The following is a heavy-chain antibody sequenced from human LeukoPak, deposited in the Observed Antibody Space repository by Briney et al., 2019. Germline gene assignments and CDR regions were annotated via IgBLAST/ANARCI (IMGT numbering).Heavy chain of an antibody. CDR3: ARSSVNWFDP. J-gene: IGHJ5*02. CDR2: IYPGDSQT. V-gene: IGHV5-51*01. CDR1: GYSFANYW. D-gene: IGHD3-3*01. Sequence: GEYLKISCKGSGYSFANYWIGWVRQMPGKGLEWMGIIYPGDSQTRYSPSFQGQVTISADKFISTAYLQWSSLKASDTAIYYCARSSVNWFDPWGQGTLVTVSS.